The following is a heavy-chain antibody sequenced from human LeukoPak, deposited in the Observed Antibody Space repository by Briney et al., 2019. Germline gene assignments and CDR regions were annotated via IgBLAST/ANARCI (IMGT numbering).Heavy chain of an antibody. D-gene: IGHD3-22*01. J-gene: IGHJ4*02. Sequence: GGSLRLSCAASGFTFSSYAMHWVRQAPGKGLGYVSAISSNGGSTYYANSVKGRFTISRDNSKNTLYLQMGSLRAEDMAVYYCARGYYDSSGYSDYWGQGTLVTVSS. V-gene: IGHV3-64*01. CDR1: GFTFSSYA. CDR3: ARGYYDSSGYSDY. CDR2: ISSNGGST.